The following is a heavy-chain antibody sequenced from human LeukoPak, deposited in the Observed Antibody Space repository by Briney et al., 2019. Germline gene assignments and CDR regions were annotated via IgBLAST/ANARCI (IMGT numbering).Heavy chain of an antibody. CDR1: GFTFSSYA. J-gene: IGHJ6*02. V-gene: IGHV3-64*04. CDR3: AKDLPGHYYGMDV. CDR2: ISSNGGGT. Sequence: PGGSLRLSCSASGFTFSSYAMHWVRQAPGKGLEYFSVISSNGGGTYYADSVKGRFTISRDNSKNSLYLQMNSLRTEDTALYYCAKDLPGHYYGMDVWGQGTTVTVSS.